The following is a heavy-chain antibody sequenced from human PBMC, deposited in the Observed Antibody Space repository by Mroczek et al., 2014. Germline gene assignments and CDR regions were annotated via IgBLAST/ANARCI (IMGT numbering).Heavy chain of an antibody. CDR2: IRSKAYGGTT. D-gene: IGHD4-11*01. J-gene: IGHJ4*02. CDR1: GFTFGDYA. Sequence: VQLVQSGGGLVQPGRSLRLSCTASGFTFGDYAMSWFRQAPGKGLEWVGFIRSKAYGGTTEYAASVKGRFTISRDDSKSIAYLQMNSLKTEDTAVYYCTREAADYSNYPPFDYWGQGTLVTVSS. CDR3: TREAADYSNYPPFDY. V-gene: IGHV3-49*03.